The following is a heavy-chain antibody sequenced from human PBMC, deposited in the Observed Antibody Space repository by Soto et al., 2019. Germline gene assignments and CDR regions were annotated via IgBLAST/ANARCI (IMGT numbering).Heavy chain of an antibody. CDR2: IYPGDSDT. CDR1: GYTVIIYW. CDR3: ARHMIRGVLTTNFDY. Sequence: GKSLKISCNGSGYTVIIYWIGWVRQLPGKGLEWMGIIYPGDSDTRYSPSFQGQVTISADKSISTAYLQWGSLKASDTAMYYCARHMIRGVLTTNFDYWGQGTLVTVSS. D-gene: IGHD3-10*01. J-gene: IGHJ4*02. V-gene: IGHV5-51*01.